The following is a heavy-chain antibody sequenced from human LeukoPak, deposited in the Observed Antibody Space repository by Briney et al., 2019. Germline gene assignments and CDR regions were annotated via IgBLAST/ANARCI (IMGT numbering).Heavy chain of an antibody. V-gene: IGHV3-23*01. CDR2: ISGNGGST. CDR3: AKERSSSGYFDY. J-gene: IGHJ4*02. CDR1: GFTFSNFA. D-gene: IGHD6-25*01. Sequence: GGCLRLSCAASGFTFSNFAMSWVRQTPGKGLEWVSAISGNGGSTYYADSVKGRFTISRDNSKKTRYLQLNSLRAEDTAVYYCAKERSSSGYFDYWGQGTLVTVSS.